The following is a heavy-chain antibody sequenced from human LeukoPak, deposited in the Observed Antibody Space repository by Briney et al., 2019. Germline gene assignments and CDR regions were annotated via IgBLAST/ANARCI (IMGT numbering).Heavy chain of an antibody. CDR1: GASIDNYY. CDR3: VRLRGSSGPIDH. CDR2: IYYYGST. J-gene: IGHJ4*02. Sequence: SETLSLTXTVSGASIDNYYWSWIRQSPGKGLEWLGYIYYYGSTNYNPSLKSRVTISVDTSENQFSLRLTSVTAADTAVYYCVRLRGSSGPIDHWGQGTLVTVSS. V-gene: IGHV4-59*01. D-gene: IGHD3-22*01.